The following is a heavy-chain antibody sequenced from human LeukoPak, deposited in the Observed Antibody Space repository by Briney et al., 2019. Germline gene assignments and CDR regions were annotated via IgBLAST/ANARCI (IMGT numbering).Heavy chain of an antibody. CDR2: IYHTGST. V-gene: IGHV4-59*01. Sequence: SETLSLTCTVSGGSISSSYWSWIRQPPGRGLEWIGYIYHTGSTNHDPSLKSRVAISVDTSKNQFSLKLSSVTAADTAVYYCARDRRSGWYSFDSWGQGTLVTVSS. CDR3: ARDRRSGWYSFDS. J-gene: IGHJ4*02. D-gene: IGHD6-19*01. CDR1: GGSISSSY.